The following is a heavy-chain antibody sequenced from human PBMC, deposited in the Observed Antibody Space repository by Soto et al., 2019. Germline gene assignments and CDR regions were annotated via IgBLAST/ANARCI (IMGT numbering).Heavy chain of an antibody. CDR1: GYTFTTYY. CDR3: ARDRGRGGSYYIYFYGMDV. J-gene: IGHJ6*02. CDR2: INPSGGSI. Sequence: QVQVVQSGAEVKKPGASVKVSCKASGYTFTTYYIHWVRQAPGQGLEWMGVINPSGGSINYAQKFQGRVTMTRDTSTSTVYMELRSLRSEDTAVYSCARDRGRGGSYYIYFYGMDVWGQGTTVTVSS. D-gene: IGHD1-26*01. V-gene: IGHV1-46*01.